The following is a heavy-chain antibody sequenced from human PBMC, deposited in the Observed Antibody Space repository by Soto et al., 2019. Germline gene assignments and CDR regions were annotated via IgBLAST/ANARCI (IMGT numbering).Heavy chain of an antibody. V-gene: IGHV4-39*01. CDR2: IYYSGST. D-gene: IGHD2-21*02. CDR1: GGSFTVGSSF. CDR3: ARHPSDFWFDP. J-gene: IGHJ5*02. Sequence: QLQLQESGPGLVKPSETLSLTCRASGGSFTVGSSFWGWFRKPPGKGLEWIGSIYYSGSTYYNPSLKSRVTVSVDTSKNQFSLKLSSVTAADTAVYYCARHPSDFWFDPWGQGTLVTVSS.